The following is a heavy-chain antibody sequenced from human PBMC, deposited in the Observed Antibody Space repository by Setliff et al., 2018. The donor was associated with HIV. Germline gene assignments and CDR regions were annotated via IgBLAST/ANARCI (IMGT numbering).Heavy chain of an antibody. CDR3: ATSSPPDDYGDLGGIDH. CDR1: GFIFGDFE. D-gene: IGHD4-17*01. V-gene: IGHV3-48*03. J-gene: IGHJ4*02. CDR2: ISGSDGTV. Sequence: PGESLKISCAASGFIFGDFEMNWVRQAPGKGLEWLSYISGSDGTVLYADSVKGRFSVSRDNAENSLSLQMNGLRDDDTAVYFCATSSPPDDYGDLGGIDHWGQGTLVTVSS.